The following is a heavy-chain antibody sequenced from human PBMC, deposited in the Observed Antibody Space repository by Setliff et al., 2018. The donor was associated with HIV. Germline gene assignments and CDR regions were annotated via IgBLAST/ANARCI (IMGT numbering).Heavy chain of an antibody. D-gene: IGHD6-19*01. J-gene: IGHJ4*02. CDR3: ARDGGFIAVAGLDY. CDR1: GGSISSYY. Sequence: SETLSLTCTVSGGSISSYYWSWIRQPPGKGLEWIGYIYTSGSTNYNPSLKSRVTISVDTSKNQFSLKLSSVTAADTAVYYCARDGGFIAVAGLDYWGQGTPVTVSS. V-gene: IGHV4-4*09. CDR2: IYTSGST.